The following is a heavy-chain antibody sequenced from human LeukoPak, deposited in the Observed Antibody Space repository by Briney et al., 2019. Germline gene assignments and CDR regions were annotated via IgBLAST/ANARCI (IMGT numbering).Heavy chain of an antibody. D-gene: IGHD2-15*01. Sequence: GASVKVTCKASGYTFTGYYMHWVRQAPGQGLEWMGWINPNSGGTNYAQKFQGRVTMTRDTSISTAYMELSRLTSDDTAVYYCAREVGDCSGGSCYSAYNWFDPWGQETLDTVSS. CDR2: INPNSGGT. V-gene: IGHV1-2*02. CDR3: AREVGDCSGGSCYSAYNWFDP. CDR1: GYTFTGYY. J-gene: IGHJ5*02.